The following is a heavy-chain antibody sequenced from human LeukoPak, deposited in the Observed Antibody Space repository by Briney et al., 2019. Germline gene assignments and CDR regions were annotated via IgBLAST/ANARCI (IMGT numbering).Heavy chain of an antibody. V-gene: IGHV4-39*07. CDR1: GGSINTSNYY. Sequence: SETLSLTCTVSGGSINTSNYYWGWIRQPPGKGLEWIGNIFYSGSTYYSPSLRSRVTISVDTSKNQFSLKLSSVTAADTAVYYCARVGGTRYFDYWGQGTLVTVSS. CDR3: ARVGGTRYFDY. CDR2: IFYSGST. J-gene: IGHJ4*02. D-gene: IGHD1-26*01.